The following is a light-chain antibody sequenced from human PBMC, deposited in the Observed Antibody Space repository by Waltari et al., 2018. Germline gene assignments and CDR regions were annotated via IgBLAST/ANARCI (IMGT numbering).Light chain of an antibody. CDR1: QSVLSSSDNKNY. V-gene: IGKV4-1*01. CDR3: QHYYTSPPT. Sequence: DIVMTQSPDSLAVSLGERATINCKSSQSVLSSSDNKNYLAWYQQKPGQPPKWFIYLSSTRESGVPDRFSGSGSGTDFARTISSLQAEDVAVYYCQHYYTSPPTFGGGTKVEIK. CDR2: LSS. J-gene: IGKJ4*01.